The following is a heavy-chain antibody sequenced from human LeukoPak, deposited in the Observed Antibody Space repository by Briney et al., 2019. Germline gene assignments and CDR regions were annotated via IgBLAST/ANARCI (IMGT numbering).Heavy chain of an antibody. Sequence: ASVKVSCKASAGTFRIYCISWVRQAPGQGLGWMGGIIPMFGTANYGQKFQGRVTITADESTSTAYMELNSLRSEDTAVYYCARTVVVSGAYFYYGLDSWGQGTSVTVSS. CDR2: IIPMFGTA. D-gene: IGHD2-2*01. J-gene: IGHJ6*02. V-gene: IGHV1-69*13. CDR1: AGTFRIYC. CDR3: ARTVVVSGAYFYYGLDS.